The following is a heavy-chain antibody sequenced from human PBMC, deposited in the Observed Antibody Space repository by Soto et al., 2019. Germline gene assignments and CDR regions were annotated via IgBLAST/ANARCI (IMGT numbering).Heavy chain of an antibody. CDR3: AKVQEFCGFNCYIVDS. V-gene: IGHV3-23*01. J-gene: IGHJ4*02. CDR2: IRSSGGHT. D-gene: IGHD2-21*02. Sequence: GGSLRLSCVASGFTFSNSAMSWVRHVPGKGLEWAAGIRSSGGHTNYADSVKGRFTISRDNSKDTLYLQMNSLRAEDTALYYCAKVQEFCGFNCYIVDSWGQGVLVTVS. CDR1: GFTFSNSA.